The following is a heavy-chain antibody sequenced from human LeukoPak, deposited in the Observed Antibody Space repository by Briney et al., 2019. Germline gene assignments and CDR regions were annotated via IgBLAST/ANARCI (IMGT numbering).Heavy chain of an antibody. CDR1: KFKFSSFG. Sequence: GGSLRLSCAASKFKFSSFGMHWVRQAPGKGLEWVALIWYDVSNKYYADSVKGRFTISRDNSKNTLFLQMNSLRAEDTAIYYCARDISSSWYDYWGQGTLVTVSS. CDR3: ARDISSSWYDY. V-gene: IGHV3-33*01. CDR2: IWYDVSNK. D-gene: IGHD6-13*01. J-gene: IGHJ4*02.